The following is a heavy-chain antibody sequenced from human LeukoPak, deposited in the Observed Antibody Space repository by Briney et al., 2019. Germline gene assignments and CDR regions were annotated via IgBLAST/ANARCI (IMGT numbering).Heavy chain of an antibody. Sequence: GESLKISCKGSGYSFTSYWIGWVRQMPGKGLEWMGIIYPGDSDTRYSPSFQGQVTISADKSISTAYLQWSSLKASDTAMYYCARRKDSGSPLYYCYYMDVWGKGTTVTVSS. J-gene: IGHJ6*03. D-gene: IGHD1-26*01. CDR2: IYPGDSDT. CDR3: ARRKDSGSPLYYCYYMDV. CDR1: GYSFTSYW. V-gene: IGHV5-51*01.